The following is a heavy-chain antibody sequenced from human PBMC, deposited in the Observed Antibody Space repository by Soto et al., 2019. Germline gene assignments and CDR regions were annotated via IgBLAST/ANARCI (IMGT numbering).Heavy chain of an antibody. Sequence: SETLSLTCAVYGGSFSGYYWSWIRQPPGKGLEWIGEINHSGSTNYNPSLKSRVTISVDTSKNQFSLKLSSVTAADTAVYYCARGPIVLMVYARGNWFDPWGQGTLVTSP. CDR3: ARGPIVLMVYARGNWFDP. J-gene: IGHJ5*02. V-gene: IGHV4-34*01. D-gene: IGHD2-8*01. CDR2: INHSGST. CDR1: GGSFSGYY.